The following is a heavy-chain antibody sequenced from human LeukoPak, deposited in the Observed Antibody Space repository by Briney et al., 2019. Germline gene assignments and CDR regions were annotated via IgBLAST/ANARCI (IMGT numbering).Heavy chain of an antibody. CDR3: ARETQYCSSTSLGLECTNNWFDP. Sequence: GGSLRLSCAASGFTFDNYNMNWVRQAPGKGLEWVSSITKGNSYIYYADSVKGRFTISRDNAKNSLFLQMNSLRAEDTAVYYCARETQYCSSTSLGLECTNNWFDPWGQGTLVTASS. CDR2: ITKGNSYI. CDR1: GFTFDNYN. J-gene: IGHJ5*02. V-gene: IGHV3-21*01. D-gene: IGHD2-2*01.